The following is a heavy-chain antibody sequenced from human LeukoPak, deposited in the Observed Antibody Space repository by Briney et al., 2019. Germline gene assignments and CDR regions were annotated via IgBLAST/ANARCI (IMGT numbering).Heavy chain of an antibody. D-gene: IGHD3-16*01. CDR2: IYYSGST. V-gene: IGHV4-30-4*07. CDR3: ATGPPWHDYVWEHAFDI. CDR1: GGSISSGGYS. Sequence: PSQTLSLTCAVSGGSISSGGYSWSWIRQPPGKGLEWIGYIYYSGSTNYNPSLKSRVTISVDTSKNQFSLKLSSVTAADTAVYYCATGPPWHDYVWEHAFDIWGQGTMVTVSS. J-gene: IGHJ3*02.